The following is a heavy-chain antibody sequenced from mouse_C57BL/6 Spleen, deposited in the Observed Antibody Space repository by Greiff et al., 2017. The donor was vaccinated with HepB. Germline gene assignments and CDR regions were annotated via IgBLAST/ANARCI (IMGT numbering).Heavy chain of an antibody. V-gene: IGHV1-53*01. CDR1: GYTFTSYW. D-gene: IGHD1-1*01. CDR3: ARSRGITTVVARYFDV. J-gene: IGHJ1*03. Sequence: VQLQQSGTELVKPGASVKLSCKASGYTFTSYWMHWVKQRPGQGLEWIGNINPSNGGTNYNEKFKSKATLTVDKSSSTAYMQLSSLTSEDSAVYYCARSRGITTVVARYFDVWGTGTTVTVSS. CDR2: INPSNGGT.